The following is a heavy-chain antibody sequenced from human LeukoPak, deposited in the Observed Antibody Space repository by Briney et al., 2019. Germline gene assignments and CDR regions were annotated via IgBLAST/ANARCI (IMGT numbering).Heavy chain of an antibody. CDR1: GGSMIGHY. Sequence: SETLSLTCAVYGGSMIGHYWTWIRQPPGKRLEWIGEIHHSGGTNSNPSLKNRVTMSIDMSKSQFSLKLNSVTAADTAVYYCARATASGSGRAYDHWAQGNLVPVSS. J-gene: IGHJ4*02. V-gene: IGHV4-34*01. D-gene: IGHD3-10*01. CDR2: IHHSGGT. CDR3: ARATASGSGRAYDH.